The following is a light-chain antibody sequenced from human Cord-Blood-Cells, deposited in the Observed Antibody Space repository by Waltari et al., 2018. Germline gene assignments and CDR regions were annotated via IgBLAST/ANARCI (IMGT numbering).Light chain of an antibody. CDR1: QCISSW. Sequence: DIEMTQSHSNLSASVGERVTITCRASQCISSWLAGYDQKPGKTPTLLIYKAASLESGFPSRFSGIGSGTEFTLSISSLQPDDFATYYCQQYNSYSTFGPGSKVEIK. CDR2: KAA. J-gene: IGKJ1*01. V-gene: IGKV1-5*03. CDR3: QQYNSYST.